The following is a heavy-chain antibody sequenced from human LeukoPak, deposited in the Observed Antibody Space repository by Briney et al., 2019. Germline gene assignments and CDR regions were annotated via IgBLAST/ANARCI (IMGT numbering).Heavy chain of an antibody. CDR3: AESPLEYFDY. J-gene: IGHJ4*02. CDR2: FYWNGST. Sequence: PSETLSLTRTVSGGSLSSSSYYWGWIRQPPGKGLEWIRRFYWNGSTYSNRSLKSRANISVDTSKNQCSLKLSSVTAADTAVYYCAESPLEYFDYWGQGTLVTVSS. D-gene: IGHD1-1*01. V-gene: IGHV4-39*01. CDR1: GGSLSSSSYY.